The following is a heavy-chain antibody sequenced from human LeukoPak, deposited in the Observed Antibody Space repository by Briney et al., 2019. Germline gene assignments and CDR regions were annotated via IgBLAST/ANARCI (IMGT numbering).Heavy chain of an antibody. CDR3: ARRGSGYTEPIDY. CDR1: GFTFSSYD. CDR2: IRYDGSSK. Sequence: GGSLRLSCAASGFTFSSYDMHWVRQAPGKGLEWVAFIRYDGSSKYYADSVKGRFIISRDNSKNTLYLQMSSVRAEDTAVYYCARRGSGYTEPIDYWGQGTLVTFSS. D-gene: IGHD5-12*01. V-gene: IGHV3-30*02. J-gene: IGHJ4*02.